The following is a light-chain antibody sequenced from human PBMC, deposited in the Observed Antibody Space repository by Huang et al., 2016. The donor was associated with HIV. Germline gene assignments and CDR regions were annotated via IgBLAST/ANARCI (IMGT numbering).Light chain of an antibody. Sequence: EVVMTQSQATLSVSPGERAILSCRASQDVNNNVAWYQQKPGQAPRLLIYDASTRATGIPVRFSGSGSGTEFTLTISSLQSEDFAVYYCQQYNRWPPLTFGGGTKVEIK. CDR1: QDVNNN. V-gene: IGKV3-15*01. CDR3: QQYNRWPPLT. CDR2: DAS. J-gene: IGKJ4*01.